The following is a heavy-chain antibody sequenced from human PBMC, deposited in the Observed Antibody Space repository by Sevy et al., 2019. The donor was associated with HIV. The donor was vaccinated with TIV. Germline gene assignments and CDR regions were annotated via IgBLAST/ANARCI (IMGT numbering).Heavy chain of an antibody. CDR1: GYTFTGYY. Sequence: ASLKVSCKASGYTFTGYYMHWVRQAPGQGLEWMGWINPNSGGTNYAQKFQGRVTMTRDTSISTAYMELSRLRSDDTAVYYCARRTFSSSSVYYYGMDVWGQGTTVTVSS. V-gene: IGHV1-2*02. CDR3: ARRTFSSSSVYYYGMDV. CDR2: INPNSGGT. D-gene: IGHD6-6*01. J-gene: IGHJ6*02.